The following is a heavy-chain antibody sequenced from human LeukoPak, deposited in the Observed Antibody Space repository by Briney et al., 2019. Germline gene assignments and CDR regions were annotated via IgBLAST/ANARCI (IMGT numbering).Heavy chain of an antibody. J-gene: IGHJ5*02. CDR2: IRYDGSNK. CDR1: GFTFSSYG. Sequence: GGSLRLSCAASGFTFSSYGMHWVRQAPGKGLEWVAFIRYDGSNKYYADSVKGRFTISRDNSKNTLYLQMNSLRAEDTAVYYCAKDWGSYSSGWTWFDPWGQGTLVTVSS. V-gene: IGHV3-30*02. CDR3: AKDWGSYSSGWTWFDP. D-gene: IGHD6-19*01.